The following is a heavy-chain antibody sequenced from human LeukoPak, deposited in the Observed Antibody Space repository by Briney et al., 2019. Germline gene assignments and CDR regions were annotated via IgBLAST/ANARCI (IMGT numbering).Heavy chain of an antibody. Sequence: ASVEVSCKASGYTFTSNAMNWVRQAPGQGLEWMGWINTNTGNPTYAQGFTGRFVFSLDTSVSTAYLQISSLKAEDTAVYYCARDKYSSSWLGADYWGQGTLVTVSS. D-gene: IGHD6-13*01. J-gene: IGHJ4*02. V-gene: IGHV7-4-1*02. CDR3: ARDKYSSSWLGADY. CDR2: INTNTGNP. CDR1: GYTFTSNA.